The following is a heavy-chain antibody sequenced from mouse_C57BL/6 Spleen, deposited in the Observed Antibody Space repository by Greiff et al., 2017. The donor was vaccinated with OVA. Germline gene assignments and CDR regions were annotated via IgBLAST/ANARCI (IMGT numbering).Heavy chain of an antibody. D-gene: IGHD1-1*01. Sequence: QVQLQQPGAELVKPGASVKMSCKASGYTFTSYWITWVKQRPGQGLEWIGDIYPGSGSTNYNEKFKSKATLTVDTSSSTAYMQLSSLTSEDSAVYYCARAEEVITTVVAKGGWFAYWGQGTLVTVSA. J-gene: IGHJ3*01. CDR1: GYTFTSYW. CDR2: IYPGSGST. CDR3: ARAEEVITTVVAKGGWFAY. V-gene: IGHV1-55*01.